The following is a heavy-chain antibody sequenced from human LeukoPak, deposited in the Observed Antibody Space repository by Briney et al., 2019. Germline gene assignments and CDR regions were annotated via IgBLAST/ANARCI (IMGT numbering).Heavy chain of an antibody. D-gene: IGHD2-2*01. CDR3: ARTQNIVVVPAAIPDY. CDR1: GFTFSSYW. J-gene: IGHJ4*02. CDR2: IKKDGSEK. V-gene: IGHV3-7*01. Sequence: TGGSLRLSCAASGFTFSSYWMSWVRQAPGKGLEWVANIKKDGSEKYYVDPVKGRFTISRDNAKNSLYLQKNSLRAEDTAVYYCARTQNIVVVPAAIPDYWGQGTLVTVSS.